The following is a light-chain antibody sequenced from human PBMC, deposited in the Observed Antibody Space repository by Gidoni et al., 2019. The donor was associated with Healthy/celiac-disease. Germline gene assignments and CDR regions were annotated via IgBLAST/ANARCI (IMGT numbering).Light chain of an antibody. V-gene: IGKV1-12*01. CDR3: QQANSSPLT. J-gene: IGKJ4*01. Sequence: DIQMTQTTSSVSASASQGISSWLAWYQQKPGKAPKLLIYAASSLQSGVPSRFSGSGSGTDFTLTISSLQPEDFATYYCQQANSSPLTFGGGTKVEIK. CDR2: AAS. CDR1: QGISSW.